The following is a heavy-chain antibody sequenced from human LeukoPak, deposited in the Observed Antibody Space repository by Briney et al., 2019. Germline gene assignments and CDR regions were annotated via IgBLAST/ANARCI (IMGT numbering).Heavy chain of an antibody. CDR1: GGSISSYY. CDR3: ARSQGLDYFDY. V-gene: IGHV4-59*08. CDR2: IYLSGST. Sequence: SETLSLTCTVSGGSISSYYWRWIRQPRGKGLEWLGYIYLSGSTNYSPSHNSRVPISVDTSKTQFSLKLSSVTAADTAVYYCARSQGLDYFDYWGQGTLVTVSS. J-gene: IGHJ4*02.